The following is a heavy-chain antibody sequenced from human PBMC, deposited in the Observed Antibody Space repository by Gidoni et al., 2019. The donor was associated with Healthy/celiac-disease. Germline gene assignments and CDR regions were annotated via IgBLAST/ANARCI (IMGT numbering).Heavy chain of an antibody. D-gene: IGHD6-19*01. CDR3: ATDPGYSSGWSY. CDR1: GYTLTELS. Sequence: QVQLVQSGAEVKKPGASVKVSCKVSGYTLTELSMPWGRQAPGKGLEWMGGFDPEDGETIYAQKFQGRVTMTEDTSTDTAYMELSSLRSEDTAVYYCATDPGYSSGWSYWGQGTLVTVSS. J-gene: IGHJ4*02. V-gene: IGHV1-24*01. CDR2: FDPEDGET.